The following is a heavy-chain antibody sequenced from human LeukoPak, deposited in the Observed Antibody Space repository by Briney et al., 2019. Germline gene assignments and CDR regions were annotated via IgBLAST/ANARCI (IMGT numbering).Heavy chain of an antibody. D-gene: IGHD2-21*01. CDR2: ISSGSSYI. J-gene: IGHJ3*02. V-gene: IGHV3-21*01. Sequence: GGSLRLSCAASGFTFSSYNMNWVRQAPGKGLEWVSSISSGSSYIYYADSVKGRFTISRDNAKNSLYLQMNSLRAEGTAVYFCARQAACGGDCRDVFDIWGQGTMVTVSS. CDR3: ARQAACGGDCRDVFDI. CDR1: GFTFSSYN.